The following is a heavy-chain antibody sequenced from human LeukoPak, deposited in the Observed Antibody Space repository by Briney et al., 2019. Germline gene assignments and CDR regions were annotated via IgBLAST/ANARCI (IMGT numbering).Heavy chain of an antibody. CDR2: ISGSGGST. D-gene: IGHD3-3*01. V-gene: IGHV3-23*01. CDR3: AKRGDFWSGNPHYCDY. CDR1: GFTFSSYA. J-gene: IGHJ4*02. Sequence: GGSLRLSCAASGFTFSSYAMSWVRQAPGKGLEWVSAISGSGGSTYYADSVKGRFTISRDNSKNTLYLQMNSLRAEDTAVYYCAKRGDFWSGNPHYCDYWGQGTLVTVSS.